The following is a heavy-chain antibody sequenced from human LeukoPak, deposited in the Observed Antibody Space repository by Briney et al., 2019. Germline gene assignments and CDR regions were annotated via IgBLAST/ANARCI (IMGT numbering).Heavy chain of an antibody. CDR3: ARGLGYSSGWAFDY. CDR2: IWYDGSNK. V-gene: IGHV3-33*01. CDR1: GFTFSSYG. J-gene: IGHJ4*02. Sequence: GGSLRLSCAASGFTFSSYGMHWVRQAPGKGLEWVAVIWYDGSNKYYADSVKGRFTISRDNSKNTLSLQMNSLRAEDTAVYYCARGLGYSSGWAFDYWGQGTLVTVSS. D-gene: IGHD6-19*01.